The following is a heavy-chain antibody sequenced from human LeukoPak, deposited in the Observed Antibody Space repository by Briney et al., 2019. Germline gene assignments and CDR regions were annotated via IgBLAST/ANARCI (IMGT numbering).Heavy chain of an antibody. V-gene: IGHV4-38-2*02. Sequence: PSETLSLTCTVSGYSISSGYYWGWIRQPPGKGLEWIGSIYHSGSTYYNPSLKSRVTISVDTSKNQFSLKLSSVTAADTAVYYCARGYGDALWFGWGQGTLVTVSS. CDR2: IYHSGST. D-gene: IGHD3-10*01. CDR1: GYSISSGYY. CDR3: ARGYGDALWFG. J-gene: IGHJ4*02.